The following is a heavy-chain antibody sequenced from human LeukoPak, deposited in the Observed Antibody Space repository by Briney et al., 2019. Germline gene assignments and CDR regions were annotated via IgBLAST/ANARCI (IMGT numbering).Heavy chain of an antibody. D-gene: IGHD2-21*01. CDR3: GSRRDWNWFDP. J-gene: IGHJ5*02. CDR2: ISYSGST. Sequence: PSETLSLTCTVSGASVSSYYWNWIRQPPGKGLEWIGYISYSGSTNYNPSFKSRVTISVDTSKNQVSLKLNSVTAADTAVYYCGSRRDWNWFDPWGQGTLVTVSS. V-gene: IGHV4-59*08. CDR1: GASVSSYY.